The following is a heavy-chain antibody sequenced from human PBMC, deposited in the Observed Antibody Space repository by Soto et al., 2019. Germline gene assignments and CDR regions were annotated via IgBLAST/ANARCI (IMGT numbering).Heavy chain of an antibody. CDR1: GGSISSYY. D-gene: IGHD2-15*01. Sequence: SETLSLTCTVSGGSISSYYWSWIRQPPGKGLEWIGYIYYSGTTSYNPSLKSRATISVDTSKNQFSLKLTSVTAADTAVYYCARDRGGIVVASHPLGAWFDPWGQGTLVTVSS. CDR3: ARDRGGIVVASHPLGAWFDP. CDR2: IYYSGTT. V-gene: IGHV4-59*01. J-gene: IGHJ5*02.